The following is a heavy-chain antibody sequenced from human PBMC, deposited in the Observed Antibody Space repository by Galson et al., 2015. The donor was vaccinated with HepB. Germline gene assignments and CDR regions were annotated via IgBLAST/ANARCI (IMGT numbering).Heavy chain of an antibody. CDR2: IWYDGSNK. CDR3: ARGSPKVDY. CDR1: RFTFSSYG. V-gene: IGHV3-33*01. D-gene: IGHD1-26*01. Sequence: SLRLSCAASRFTFSSYGMHWARQAPGKGLEWVAVIWYDGSNKYYADSVKGRFTISRDNSKNTLYLQMNSLRAEDTAVYYCARGSPKVDYWGQGTLVTVSS. J-gene: IGHJ4*02.